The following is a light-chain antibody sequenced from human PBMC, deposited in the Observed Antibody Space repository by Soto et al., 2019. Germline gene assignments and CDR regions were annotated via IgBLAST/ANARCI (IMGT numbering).Light chain of an antibody. V-gene: IGKV3-20*01. CDR2: GAS. CDR1: QSVSKY. CDR3: QQYGGSPQT. J-gene: IGKJ1*01. Sequence: EIVLTQSPGTLALSPGEGDTLSCRASQSVSKYLAWYQQKPGQAPRLLIYGASSRATGIPDSFSGSGSGTDFTLTIIRLEPEDFAVYYCQQYGGSPQTFGQGTKVDIK.